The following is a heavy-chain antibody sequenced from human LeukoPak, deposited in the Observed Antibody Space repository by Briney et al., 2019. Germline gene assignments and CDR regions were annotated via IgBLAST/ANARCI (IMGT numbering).Heavy chain of an antibody. CDR2: ISGNGGTI. J-gene: IGHJ4*02. D-gene: IGHD1-1*01. V-gene: IGHV3-64*02. Sequence: GGSLRLSCAASGFAFSTYAMQWVRQAPEKGLEYVSGISGNGGTIYYADSVKGRFTMSRDNSRNTLYLQMGSLRPEDTAVYYCVRDVELWGQGTLVTVSS. CDR3: VRDVEL. CDR1: GFAFSTYA.